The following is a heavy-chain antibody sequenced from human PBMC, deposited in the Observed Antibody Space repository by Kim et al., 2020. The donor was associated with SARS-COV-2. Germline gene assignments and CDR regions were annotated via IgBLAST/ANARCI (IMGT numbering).Heavy chain of an antibody. Sequence: GGSLRLSCAVSGFTFSSYGMHWVRQAPGKGLDWVAVISSDGSDKHYADSVKGRFTISRDNSENTLYLQMNSLRAENTAVYYCAKAFYTYSRSSLIDYWGQGTLVTVSS. CDR1: GFTFSSYG. J-gene: IGHJ4*02. CDR3: AKAFYTYSRSSLIDY. V-gene: IGHV3-30*18. D-gene: IGHD6-6*01. CDR2: ISSDGSDK.